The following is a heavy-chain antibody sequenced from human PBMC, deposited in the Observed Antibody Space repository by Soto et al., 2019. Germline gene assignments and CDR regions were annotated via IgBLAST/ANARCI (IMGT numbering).Heavy chain of an antibody. CDR3: ARGHHSMDV. CDR2: INPSGTYT. J-gene: IGHJ6*02. V-gene: IGHV3-11*06. CDR1: GFTFSDHY. Sequence: GSLRLSCAASGFTFSDHYMTWIRQAPGKGLEWISYINPSGTYTHYADSVKGRFTISRDNAGNSLYLQMNSLRAEDTALYYCARGHHSMDVWGQGATVTASS.